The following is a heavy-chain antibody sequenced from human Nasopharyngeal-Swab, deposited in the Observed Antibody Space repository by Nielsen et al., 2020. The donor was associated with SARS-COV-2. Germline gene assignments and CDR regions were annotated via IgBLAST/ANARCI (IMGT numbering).Heavy chain of an antibody. Sequence: GGSLRLSCAASGFTFSSYGVHWVRQAPGKGLEWVAVISYDGSNKYYADSVKGRFTISRDNSKNTLYLQMNSLRVEDTAVYYCAKALSSSLLWFGELLYPFDYWGQGTLVNVSS. CDR1: GFTFSSYG. CDR3: AKALSSSLLWFGELLYPFDY. D-gene: IGHD3-10*01. CDR2: ISYDGSNK. V-gene: IGHV3-30*18. J-gene: IGHJ4*02.